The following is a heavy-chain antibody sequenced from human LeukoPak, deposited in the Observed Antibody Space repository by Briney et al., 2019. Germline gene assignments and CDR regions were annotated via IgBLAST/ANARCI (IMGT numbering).Heavy chain of an antibody. Sequence: EGSLRLPCAASGFTFDDYGMSWVRQAPGKGLEWVSGINWNGGSTVYAESVKGRFTISRDNAKNSLYLQMNSLRAEDTALYYCAREGSGSDYYYYYMDVWGKGTTVTVSS. CDR2: INWNGGST. CDR1: GFTFDDYG. J-gene: IGHJ6*03. V-gene: IGHV3-20*04. CDR3: AREGSGSDYYYYYMDV. D-gene: IGHD6-19*01.